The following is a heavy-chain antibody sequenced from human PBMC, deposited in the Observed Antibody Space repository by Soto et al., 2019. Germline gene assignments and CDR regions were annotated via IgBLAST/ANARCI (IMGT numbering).Heavy chain of an antibody. Sequence: QVQLVQSGAEVKKPGASVKVSCKSSGYTFTSYGISWVRQAPGQGLEWMGWISGYNGNTNYAQKLQGRVTMTTDTSTSTADMELRSLRSDDTAVYCCARDEGYKWNDGGWFDPWGQGTLVTVSS. CDR2: ISGYNGNT. V-gene: IGHV1-18*01. J-gene: IGHJ5*02. CDR3: ARDEGYKWNDGGWFDP. CDR1: GYTFTSYG. D-gene: IGHD1-1*01.